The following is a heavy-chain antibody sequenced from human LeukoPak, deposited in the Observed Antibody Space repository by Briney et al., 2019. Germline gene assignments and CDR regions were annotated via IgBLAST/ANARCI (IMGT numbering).Heavy chain of an antibody. D-gene: IGHD2-8*01. J-gene: IGHJ3*02. V-gene: IGHV1-2*02. CDR3: TRTKRAADAFDI. CDR2: INPNSGAT. CDR1: GYTFTDYY. Sequence: ASVKVSCKASGYTFTDYYMHWVRQAPGQGLEWMGWINPNSGATNYAQKFQGRVTTTRDTSITTAYMELSRLRSDDTAVYYCTRTKRAADAFDIWGQGTMVTVSS.